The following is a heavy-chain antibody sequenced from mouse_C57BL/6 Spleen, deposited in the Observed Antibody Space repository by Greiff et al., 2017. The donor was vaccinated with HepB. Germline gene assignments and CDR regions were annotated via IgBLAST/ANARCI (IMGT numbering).Heavy chain of an antibody. CDR2: IDPSDSYT. CDR3: ARKDYGSSYYFDY. J-gene: IGHJ2*01. Sequence: QVHVKQPGAELVRPGPSVKLSCKASGYTFTSYWMHWVKQRPGQGLEWIGVIDPSDSYTNYNQKFKGKATLTVDTSSSTAYMQLSSLTSEDSAVYYCARKDYGSSYYFDYWGQGTTLTVSS. D-gene: IGHD1-1*01. CDR1: GYTFTSYW. V-gene: IGHV1-59*01.